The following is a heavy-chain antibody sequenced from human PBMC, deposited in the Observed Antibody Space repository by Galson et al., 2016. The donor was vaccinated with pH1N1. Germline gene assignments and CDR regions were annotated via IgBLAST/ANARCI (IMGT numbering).Heavy chain of an antibody. J-gene: IGHJ4*02. Sequence: SVKVSCKASGYTFTTSYIHWVRQAPGEGLEWMGVIDPSGGGTTYAQKFQARVTMTRDTSTSTVYLDLSRLKSEDTSVYYCIRDLGRLRDFWGQGTLVTVSS. CDR2: IDPSGGGT. D-gene: IGHD7-27*01. V-gene: IGHV1-46*03. CDR1: GYTFTTSY. CDR3: IRDLGRLRDF.